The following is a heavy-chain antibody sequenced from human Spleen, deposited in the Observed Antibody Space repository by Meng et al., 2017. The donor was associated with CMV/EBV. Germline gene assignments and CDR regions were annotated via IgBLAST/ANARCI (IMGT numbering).Heavy chain of an antibody. V-gene: IGHV7-4-1*02. CDR2: INTNTGNP. CDR1: GYTFTSYA. Sequence: VQLVQPGSECKKPGASVKVSCKDSGYTFTSYAMNWVRQAPGQGLEWMGWINTNTGNPTYAQGFTGRFVFSLDTSVSTAYLQISSLKAADTAVYYCARLYCSGGSCYTIDYWGQGTLVTVSS. D-gene: IGHD2-15*01. J-gene: IGHJ4*02. CDR3: ARLYCSGGSCYTIDY.